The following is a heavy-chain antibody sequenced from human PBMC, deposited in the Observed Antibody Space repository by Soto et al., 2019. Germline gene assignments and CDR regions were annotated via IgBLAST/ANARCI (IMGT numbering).Heavy chain of an antibody. J-gene: IGHJ4*02. CDR3: AKGSASARPYYFDY. CDR2: ISVSGGST. D-gene: IGHD6-6*01. V-gene: IGHV3-23*01. CDR1: GFTFSSCA. Sequence: GGSLRLSCAASGFTFSSCAMSWVRQAPGKGLEWVSTISVSGGSTYYADSVKGRFTTSRDNSKNTLYLQVNSLRVEDTAVYYCAKGSASARPYYFDYWGQGTLVTVSS.